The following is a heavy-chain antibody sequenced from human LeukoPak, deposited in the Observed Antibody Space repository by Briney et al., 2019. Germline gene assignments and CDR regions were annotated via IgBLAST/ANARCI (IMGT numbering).Heavy chain of an antibody. V-gene: IGHV4-34*01. J-gene: IGHJ6*02. CDR1: GGSFSGYY. D-gene: IGHD6-13*01. CDR2: INHSGST. CDR3: ARGYRGQQLGLRFYYGMDV. Sequence: PSETLSLTCAVYGGSFSGYYWSWIRQPPGKGLEWIGEINHSGSTNYNPSLKSRVTISVDTSRNQFSLKLSSVTAADTAVYYCARGYRGQQLGLRFYYGMDVWGQGTTVTVSS.